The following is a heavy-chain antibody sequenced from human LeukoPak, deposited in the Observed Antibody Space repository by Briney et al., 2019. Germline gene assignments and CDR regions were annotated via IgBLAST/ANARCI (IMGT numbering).Heavy chain of an antibody. CDR3: ARGAQKATTNDAFDI. Sequence: GGSLRLSCAASGFTVSSHYMSWIRQAPGKGLEWVSVIYSGSAPYYADSVKGRFTISRDNSKNTLYLQMNSLRAEDTAVYYCARGAQKATTNDAFDIWGQGTMVTVSS. D-gene: IGHD1-1*01. V-gene: IGHV3-66*01. J-gene: IGHJ3*02. CDR2: IYSGSAP. CDR1: GFTVSSHY.